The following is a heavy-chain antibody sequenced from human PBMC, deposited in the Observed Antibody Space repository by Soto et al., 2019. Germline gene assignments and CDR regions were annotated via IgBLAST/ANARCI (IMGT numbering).Heavy chain of an antibody. J-gene: IGHJ6*02. D-gene: IGHD6-13*01. CDR3: ARVSSAAAFYYHGMDV. V-gene: IGHV3-23*01. CDR2: ISGSGGST. Sequence: GGSLRLSCAASGFTFSSYAMSWVRQAPGKGLEWVSAISGSGGSTYYADSVKGRFTISRDNSKNTLYLQMNSLRAEDTAVYYCARVSSAAAFYYHGMDVWGQGTTVTVSS. CDR1: GFTFSSYA.